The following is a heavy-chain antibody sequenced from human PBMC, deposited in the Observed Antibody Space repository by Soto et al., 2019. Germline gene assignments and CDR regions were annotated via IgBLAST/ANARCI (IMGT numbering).Heavy chain of an antibody. V-gene: IGHV4-30-4*01. CDR3: ARVRYYDSSGYSYGMDV. CDR1: GGSISSGDYY. CDR2: IYYSGST. J-gene: IGHJ6*02. D-gene: IGHD3-22*01. Sequence: SETLSLTCTVSGGSISSGDYYWSWIRQPPGKGLEWIGYIYYSGSTYYNPSLKSRVTISVDTSKNQFSLKLSSVTAADTAVYYCARVRYYDSSGYSYGMDVWGQGTTVTVSS.